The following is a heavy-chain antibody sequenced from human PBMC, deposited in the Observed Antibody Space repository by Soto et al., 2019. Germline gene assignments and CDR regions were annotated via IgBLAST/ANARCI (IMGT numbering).Heavy chain of an antibody. J-gene: IGHJ3*02. V-gene: IGHV4-59*11. CDR2: IYYSGST. CDR3: ARVWGGAFDI. D-gene: IGHD3-10*01. Sequence: SETLSLTCTVSGGSISSHYWSWIRQPPGKGLEWIGYIYYSGSTNYNPSLKSRVTISVDTSKNQFSLKLSSVTAADTAVYYCARVWGGAFDIWGQGTMVTVSS. CDR1: GGSISSHY.